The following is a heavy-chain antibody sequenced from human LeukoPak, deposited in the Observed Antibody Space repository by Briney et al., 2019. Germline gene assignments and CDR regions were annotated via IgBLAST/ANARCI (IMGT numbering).Heavy chain of an antibody. CDR2: IYHSGAT. J-gene: IGHJ4*02. Sequence: PGGSLRLSCAASGFSFSSYAMSWVRQPPGKGLEWIGEIYHSGATNYSPSLKSRVTMSMNSSKNQFSLKLTSVTAADTAVYYCARRGDYGDYPFDYWGQGILVTVSS. D-gene: IGHD4-17*01. V-gene: IGHV4-4*02. CDR1: GFSFSSYAM. CDR3: ARRGDYGDYPFDY.